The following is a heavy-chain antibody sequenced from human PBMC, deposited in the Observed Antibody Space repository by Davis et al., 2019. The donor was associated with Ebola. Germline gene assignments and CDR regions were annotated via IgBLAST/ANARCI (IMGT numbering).Heavy chain of an antibody. CDR3: ARPYSSSWYIGRDV. D-gene: IGHD6-13*01. J-gene: IGHJ6*02. CDR2: INSDGSST. V-gene: IGHV3-74*01. CDR1: GFTFSSYW. Sequence: GESLKISCAASGFTFSSYWMHWVRQAPGKGLVWVSRINSDGSSTSYADSVKGRFTISRDNAKNTLYLQMNSLRAEDTAVYYCARPYSSSWYIGRDVWGQGTTVTVSS.